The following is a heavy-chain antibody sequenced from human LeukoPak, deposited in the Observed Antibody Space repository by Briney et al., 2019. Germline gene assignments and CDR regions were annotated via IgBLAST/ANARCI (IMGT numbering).Heavy chain of an antibody. Sequence: SETLSLTCTVSGGSISSSSYYWGWIRQPPGKGLEWIGSIYYSGSTYYNPSLKSRVTISVDTSKNQFSLKLSSVTAADTAVYYCARAAPLYCSGGSCYFFDYWGQGTLVTVSS. CDR3: ARAAPLYCSGGSCYFFDY. CDR1: GGSISSSSYY. J-gene: IGHJ4*02. D-gene: IGHD2-15*01. CDR2: IYYSGST. V-gene: IGHV4-39*07.